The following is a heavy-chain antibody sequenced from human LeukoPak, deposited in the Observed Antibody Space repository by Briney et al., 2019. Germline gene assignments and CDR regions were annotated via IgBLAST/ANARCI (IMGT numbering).Heavy chain of an antibody. D-gene: IGHD7-27*01. Sequence: PSETLSLTCTVSGGSISSYYWSWIRQPPGKGLKWIGYIYSGSTNYNPSLKSRVTISVDTSKNQFSLKLSSVTAADTAVYYCARDPGPWFDPWGQGTLVTVSS. J-gene: IGHJ5*02. CDR3: ARDPGPWFDP. CDR1: GGSISSYY. CDR2: IYSGST. V-gene: IGHV4-59*01.